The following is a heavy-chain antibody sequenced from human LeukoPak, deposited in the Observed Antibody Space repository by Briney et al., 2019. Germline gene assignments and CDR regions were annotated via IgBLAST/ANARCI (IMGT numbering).Heavy chain of an antibody. D-gene: IGHD6-19*01. CDR2: YDSENNKM. J-gene: IGHJ4*02. CDR3: ATDRVYRSSGRSWGFFDH. CDR1: EYSLSYLS. Sequence: ASVKVSCKISEYSLSYLSIHWVREAPGEGLEWMGGYDSENNKMVYSQKFQGRVTMTEDTSADTAYMELTSLRSEDTAVYFCATDRVYRSSGRSWGFFDHWGQGTLVIVSS. V-gene: IGHV1-24*01.